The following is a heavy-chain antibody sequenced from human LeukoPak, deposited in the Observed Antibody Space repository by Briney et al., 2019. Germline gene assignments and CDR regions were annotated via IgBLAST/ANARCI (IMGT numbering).Heavy chain of an antibody. CDR1: GYTFTGYY. CDR3: ARWRLGAYNWFDP. Sequence: ASVKVSCKASGYTFTGYYMHWVRQAPGQGLGWMGRINPNSGGTNYAQKFQGRVTMTRDTSISTAYMELSRLRSDDTAVYYCARWRLGAYNWFDPWGQGTLVTVSS. V-gene: IGHV1-2*06. J-gene: IGHJ5*02. CDR2: INPNSGGT. D-gene: IGHD3-3*01.